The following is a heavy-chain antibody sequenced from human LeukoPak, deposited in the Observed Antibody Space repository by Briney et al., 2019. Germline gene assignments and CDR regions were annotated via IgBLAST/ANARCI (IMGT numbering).Heavy chain of an antibody. CDR2: IDWDDDK. D-gene: IGHD3-10*01. CDR3: AQMAYYGSGSYYFDY. CDR1: GFSLSTSGMC. J-gene: IGHJ4*02. V-gene: IGHV2-70*01. Sequence: SGPALVKPTQTLTLTCTFSGFSLSTSGMCVSWIRQPPGKALEWLALIDWDDDKYYSTSLKTRLTISKDTSKNQVVLTMTNMDPVDTATYYCAQMAYYGSGSYYFDYWGQGTLVTVSS.